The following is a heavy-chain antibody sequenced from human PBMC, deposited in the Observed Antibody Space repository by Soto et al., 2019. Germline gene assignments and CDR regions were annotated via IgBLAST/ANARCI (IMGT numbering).Heavy chain of an antibody. CDR2: MYYSGST. CDR1: GGSISSGAYY. CDR3: ASIGRATLSRSGPPSVYYKYGMDV. V-gene: IGHV4-31*03. D-gene: IGHD1-26*01. Sequence: QVQLQESGPGLVEPSQTLSLTCTVSGGSISSGAYYWSWIRQHPGKGLEWIGYMYYSGSTYYNPSLQFRVAMSVDTSKKQLSLKLSSVIAADTAVYYCASIGRATLSRSGPPSVYYKYGMDVWGQGTTVTVSS. J-gene: IGHJ6*02.